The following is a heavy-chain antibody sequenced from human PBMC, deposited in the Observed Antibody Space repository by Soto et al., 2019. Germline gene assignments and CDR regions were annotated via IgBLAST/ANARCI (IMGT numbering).Heavy chain of an antibody. D-gene: IGHD6-19*01. J-gene: IGHJ6*02. CDR2: ISSSSSYI. Sequence: GGSLRLSCAASGFTFSSYSMNWVRQAPGKGLEWVSSISSSSSYIYYADSVKGRFTISRDNAKNSLYLQMNSLRAEDTAVYDCARGDPSRSRAGRDIAVAANYYYYGMDVWGQGTTVTVSS. CDR3: ARGDPSRSRAGRDIAVAANYYYYGMDV. CDR1: GFTFSSYS. V-gene: IGHV3-21*01.